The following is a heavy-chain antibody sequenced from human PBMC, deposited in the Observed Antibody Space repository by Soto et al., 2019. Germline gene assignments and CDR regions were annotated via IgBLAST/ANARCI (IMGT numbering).Heavy chain of an antibody. CDR3: AKVLWRNLLGFFFDS. D-gene: IGHD7-27*01. CDR1: GFTFSSYG. Sequence: QVQLVESGGGVVQPGRSLRLSCAASGFTFSSYGMHWVRQAPGKGLEWVALVSYDEYTKYYIDSVKGRFTISRDNSKNTLYQKMKNLSGGNRVVFYCAKVLWRNLLGFFFDSGAQEPLLPVSS. J-gene: IGHJ4*02. CDR2: VSYDEYTK. V-gene: IGHV3-30*18.